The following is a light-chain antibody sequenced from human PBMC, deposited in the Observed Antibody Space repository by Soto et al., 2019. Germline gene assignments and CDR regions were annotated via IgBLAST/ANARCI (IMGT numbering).Light chain of an antibody. V-gene: IGLV2-14*03. J-gene: IGLJ1*01. CDR3: CSYTTSNTRQIV. Sequence: QSALTQPASVSGSPGQSITISCTGTSSDVGGYNYVSWYQQHPGKAPKFMMYDVSSRPSGVSNRFSGSKSGNTASLTISGLQAEDEADYYCCSYTTSNTRQIVFGTGTKLTVL. CDR2: DVS. CDR1: SSDVGGYNY.